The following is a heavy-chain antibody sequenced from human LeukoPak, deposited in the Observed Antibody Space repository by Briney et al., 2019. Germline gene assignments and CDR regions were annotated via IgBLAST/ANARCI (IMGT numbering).Heavy chain of an antibody. Sequence: GESLKISCKGSGYSFTSYWIAWVRQMPGKGQEWMGVIYPGDSHTRYSPSFQGQVTISADKSISTAYLQWSSLKASDTAMYYCARQDGYGLYYFDYWAQGTLVTVSS. D-gene: IGHD5-18*01. V-gene: IGHV5-51*01. CDR3: ARQDGYGLYYFDY. CDR1: GYSFTSYW. J-gene: IGHJ4*02. CDR2: IYPGDSHT.